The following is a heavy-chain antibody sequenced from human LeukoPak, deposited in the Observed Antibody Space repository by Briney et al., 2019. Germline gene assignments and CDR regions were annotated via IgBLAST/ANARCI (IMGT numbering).Heavy chain of an antibody. CDR2: IYYSGST. V-gene: IGHV4-39*02. J-gene: IGHJ4*02. CDR1: GGSISSSSYY. CDR3: GREILAPGKTLDY. Sequence: SETLSLTCTVSGGSISSSSYYWGWIRQPPGTGLEWIGSIYYSGSTYYNPSLKSRVTISVDTSKNQFSLKLSSVTAANTAVYYCGREILAPGKTLDYWGQGALVTVSS.